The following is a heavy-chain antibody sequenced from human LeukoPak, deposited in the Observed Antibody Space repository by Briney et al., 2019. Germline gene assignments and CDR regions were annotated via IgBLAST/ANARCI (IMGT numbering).Heavy chain of an antibody. CDR1: GYTFTSYD. Sequence: ASVKVSCKASGYTFTSYDINWVRQATGQGLEWMGWMNPNSGNTGYAQKFQGRVTITRNTSISTAYMELSSLRSEDTAVYYCAIDPRITMVRAVIYWFDPWGQRTLVTVSS. CDR2: MNPNSGNT. CDR3: AIDPRITMVRAVIYWFDP. V-gene: IGHV1-8*03. D-gene: IGHD3-10*01. J-gene: IGHJ5*02.